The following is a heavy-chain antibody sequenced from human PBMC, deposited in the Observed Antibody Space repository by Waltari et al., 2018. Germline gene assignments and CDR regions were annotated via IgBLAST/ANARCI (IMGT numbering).Heavy chain of an antibody. V-gene: IGHV1-2*02. CDR3: ARDKTGNSSSWFYYYSMDV. CDR1: GYTFTGYY. Sequence: QVQLVQSGAEVKKPGASVKVSCKASGYTFTGYYMHWVRQAPGQGLEWMGWNNPNSGGADYAQKFQGRVTRTRDTSSSTAYMELSRLRSDDTAVYYCARDKTGNSSSWFYYYSMDVWGQGAQVTVSS. CDR2: NNPNSGGA. J-gene: IGHJ6*02. D-gene: IGHD6-13*01.